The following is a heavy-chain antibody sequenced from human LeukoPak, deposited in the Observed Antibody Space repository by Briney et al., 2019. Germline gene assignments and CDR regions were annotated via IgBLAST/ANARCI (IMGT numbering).Heavy chain of an antibody. Sequence: SETLSLTCTVSGVSVSTDYWSWIRQPPGKGLEWIGCIYYTGSTNYNPSLKSRVTISLDTSKNQFSLKLSSVTAADTAVYYCARGANWGSPDYWGQGTLVTVSS. J-gene: IGHJ4*02. CDR1: GVSVSTDY. CDR2: IYYTGST. CDR3: ARGANWGSPDY. V-gene: IGHV4-59*02. D-gene: IGHD7-27*01.